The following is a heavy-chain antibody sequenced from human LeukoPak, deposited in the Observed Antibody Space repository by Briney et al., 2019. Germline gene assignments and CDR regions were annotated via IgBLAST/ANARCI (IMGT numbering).Heavy chain of an antibody. J-gene: IGHJ3*02. CDR1: GFMFHSYA. Sequence: PGGSLRLSCAASGFMFHSYAMSWVRQAPGKGPEWVSAISGSGSITVYADSVKGRFTISRDNSRNILFLQVRSLRAEDTAVYYCVKDSYPGSGSYTYGTFDIWGQGTMVTVSS. V-gene: IGHV3-23*01. CDR3: VKDSYPGSGSYTYGTFDI. CDR2: ISGSGSIT. D-gene: IGHD3-10*01.